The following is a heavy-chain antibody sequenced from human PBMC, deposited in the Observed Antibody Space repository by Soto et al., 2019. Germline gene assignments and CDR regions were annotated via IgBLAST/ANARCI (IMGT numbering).Heavy chain of an antibody. J-gene: IGHJ5*02. CDR3: AKDGGCSGGTCHGGFGQA. Sequence: QVQLVESGGGVVQPGTSLRLSCAASGFGFSAYAMHWVRQPPGKGLECVALISNDGTKNSYADSVEGRFTISRDNSRNTLYLQMNSLRFEDTAVYYCAKDGGCSGGTCHGGFGQAWGQGTLVTVSS. D-gene: IGHD2-15*01. CDR1: GFGFSAYA. CDR2: ISNDGTKN. V-gene: IGHV3-30*18.